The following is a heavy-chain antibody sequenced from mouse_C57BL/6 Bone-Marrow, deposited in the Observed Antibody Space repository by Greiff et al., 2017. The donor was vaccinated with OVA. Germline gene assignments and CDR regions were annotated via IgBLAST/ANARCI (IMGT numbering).Heavy chain of an antibody. J-gene: IGHJ4*01. V-gene: IGHV1-69*01. CDR1: GYTFTSYW. CDR3: AVYYYGPYAMDY. CDR2: IDPSDSYT. Sequence: QVQLQQPGAELVMPGASVKLSCKASGYTFTSYWMHWVKQRPGLGLEWIGEIDPSDSYTNYNQKFKGKSTLTVDKSSSTAYMQLSSLTSEDSAVYYCAVYYYGPYAMDYWGQGTSVTVSS. D-gene: IGHD1-1*01.